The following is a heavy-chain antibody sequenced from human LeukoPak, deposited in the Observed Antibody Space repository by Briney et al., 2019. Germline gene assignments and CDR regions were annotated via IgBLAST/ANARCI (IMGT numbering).Heavy chain of an antibody. CDR1: GFTFSSYS. D-gene: IGHD3-10*02. CDR2: ISRSGSTI. V-gene: IGHV3-48*03. Sequence: GGSLRLSCAASGFTFSSYSMNWVRQASGKGLEWVSSISRSGSTIYYADSVKGRFTISRDNAKNSLYLQMNSLRAEDTAVYYCAELGITMIGGVWGKGTTVTISS. CDR3: AELGITMIGGV. J-gene: IGHJ6*04.